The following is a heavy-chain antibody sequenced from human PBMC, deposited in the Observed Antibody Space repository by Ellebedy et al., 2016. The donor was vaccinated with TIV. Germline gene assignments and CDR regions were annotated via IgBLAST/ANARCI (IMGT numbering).Heavy chain of an antibody. Sequence: MPGGSLRLSCTVSGGSISSYYWSWIRQPAGKGLEWIGRIYTSGSTNYNPSLKSRVTMSVDTSKNQFSLKLSSVTDADTAVYYCARNSGSYGYWGQGTLVTVSS. J-gene: IGHJ4*02. CDR1: GGSISSYY. V-gene: IGHV4-4*07. D-gene: IGHD1-26*01. CDR2: IYTSGST. CDR3: ARNSGSYGY.